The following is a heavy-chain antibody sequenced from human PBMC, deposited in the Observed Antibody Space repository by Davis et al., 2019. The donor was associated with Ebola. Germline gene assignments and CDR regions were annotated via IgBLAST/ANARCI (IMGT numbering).Heavy chain of an antibody. V-gene: IGHV3-66*02. D-gene: IGHD6-13*01. CDR1: GFTVSSNY. J-gene: IGHJ3*02. CDR3: ARTYSSSWRRAFDI. Sequence: GESLKISCAASGFTVSSNYMSWVRQAPGKGLEWVSVIYSGGSTYYADSVKGRFTISRDNSKNTLYLQMNSLRAEDTAVYYCARTYSSSWRRAFDIWGQGTMVTVSS. CDR2: IYSGGST.